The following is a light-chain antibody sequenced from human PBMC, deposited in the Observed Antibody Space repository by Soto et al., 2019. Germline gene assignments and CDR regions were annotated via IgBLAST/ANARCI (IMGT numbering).Light chain of an antibody. CDR1: QSVSSY. CDR2: DAS. J-gene: IGKJ1*01. Sequence: EIVLTQSPATLSLSPGERATLSCRASQSVSSYLAWYQQKPGQAPRLLIYDASNRATGIPARFSGSGSGTDFTVTTSSLEPEDFAVYYCQQRSNWPWTVGQGTKVEIK. V-gene: IGKV3-11*01. CDR3: QQRSNWPWT.